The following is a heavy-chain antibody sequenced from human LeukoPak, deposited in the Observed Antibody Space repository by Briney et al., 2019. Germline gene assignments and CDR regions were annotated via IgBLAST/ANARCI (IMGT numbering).Heavy chain of an antibody. Sequence: GGSLRLSCVVSGFTISSHGMHWVRQAPGKGLEWVAMISYHGSAKYYGDSVQGRFTISRDISKNTLYLQMDSLRPEDTAVYYCAKEDSGWYESLFDYWGQGTLVTVSS. CDR1: GFTISSHG. V-gene: IGHV3-30*18. J-gene: IGHJ4*02. CDR3: AKEDSGWYESLFDY. D-gene: IGHD6-19*01. CDR2: ISYHGSAK.